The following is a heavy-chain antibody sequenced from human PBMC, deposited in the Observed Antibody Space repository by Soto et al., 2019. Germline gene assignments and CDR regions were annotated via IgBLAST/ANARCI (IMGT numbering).Heavy chain of an antibody. CDR3: ARDESGAGYYDFWIGGY. D-gene: IGHD3-3*01. CDR2: ISYDGSNK. Sequence: QVQLVESGGGVVQPGRSLRLSCAASGFTSSSYAMHWVRQAPGKGLEWVAVISYDGSNKYYADSVKGRFTISRDNSKNTLYLQMNSLRAEDTAVYYCARDESGAGYYDFWIGGYWGQGTLVTVSS. J-gene: IGHJ4*02. CDR1: GFTSSSYA. V-gene: IGHV3-30-3*01.